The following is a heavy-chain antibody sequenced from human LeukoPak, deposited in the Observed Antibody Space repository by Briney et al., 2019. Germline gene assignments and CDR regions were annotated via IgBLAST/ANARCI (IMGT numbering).Heavy chain of an antibody. CDR3: ARDPTVTNFHDAFDI. CDR1: GXTFSSYS. CDR2: ISSSSSYI. V-gene: IGHV3-21*04. D-gene: IGHD4-17*01. Sequence: GGSLRLSCAASGXTFSSYSMNWVRQAPGKGLEWVSSISSSSSYIYYADSVKGRFTISRDNAKNSLYLQMNSLRPEDTAVYYCARDPTVTNFHDAFDIWGEGTMVSVSS. J-gene: IGHJ3*02.